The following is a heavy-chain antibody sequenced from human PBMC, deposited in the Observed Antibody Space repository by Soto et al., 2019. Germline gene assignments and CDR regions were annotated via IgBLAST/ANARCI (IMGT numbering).Heavy chain of an antibody. D-gene: IGHD3-3*01. CDR1: GYTFTSYG. Sequence: QVQLVQSGAEVKKPGASVKVSCKASGYTFTSYGISWVRQAPGQGLEWMGWISAYNGNTNYAQKLQGRVTMTTDTSTSTDYMELRSLRSDDTAVYYCARDLRFLEPDRWAFGYWGQGTLVTVSS. CDR3: ARDLRFLEPDRWAFGY. J-gene: IGHJ4*02. V-gene: IGHV1-18*01. CDR2: ISAYNGNT.